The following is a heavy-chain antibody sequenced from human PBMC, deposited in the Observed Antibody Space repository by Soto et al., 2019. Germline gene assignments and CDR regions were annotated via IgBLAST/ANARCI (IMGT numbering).Heavy chain of an antibody. J-gene: IGHJ4*01. CDR1: GFSLSTSGVG. CDR2: IYWNDDK. Sequence: GSGPTLVNPTQTLTLTCTFSGFSLSTSGVGVGWIRQPPGKALEWLALIYWNDDKRYSPSLKCRLTITKDTSKNQVVLTMTNMDPVDTATYYCAHARTCGLYYNSGSYPDFDSFGLRTPVTVSA. D-gene: IGHD3-22*01. CDR3: AHARTCGLYYNSGSYPDFDS. V-gene: IGHV2-5*01.